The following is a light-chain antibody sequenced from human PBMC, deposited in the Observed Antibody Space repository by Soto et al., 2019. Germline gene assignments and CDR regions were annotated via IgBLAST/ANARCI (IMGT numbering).Light chain of an antibody. Sequence: DVVMTQTPVSLSVTPGQAASISCKSTLSLLYSDGKTYLYWYLQKPGKAPQLLIYEGSRRSSGVPERFSGTGSGTDFTLTISRVEADDVGIYYCLQSLYLPLTFGGGTTVEIK. V-gene: IGKV2-29*03. J-gene: IGKJ4*01. CDR3: LQSLYLPLT. CDR1: LSLLYSDGKTY. CDR2: EGS.